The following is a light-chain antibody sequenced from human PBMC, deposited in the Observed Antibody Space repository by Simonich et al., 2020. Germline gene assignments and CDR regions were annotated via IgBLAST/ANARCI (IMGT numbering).Light chain of an antibody. CDR2: WTS. Sequence: DIVMTPSPDSLAVSLGERATINCKSSQSVLYSSNNKTYLAWYQQKPGQPPKLLIYWTSTRESGGPDRFSGSGSGTDFTLTISSLQAEDVAVYYCQQYYSTPRTFGQGTKVEIK. CDR3: QQYYSTPRT. V-gene: IGKV4-1*01. J-gene: IGKJ1*01. CDR1: QSVLYSSNNKTY.